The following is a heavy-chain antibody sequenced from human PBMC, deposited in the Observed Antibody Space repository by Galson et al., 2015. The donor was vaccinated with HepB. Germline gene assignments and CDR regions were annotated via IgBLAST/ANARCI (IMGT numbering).Heavy chain of an antibody. J-gene: IGHJ2*01. CDR1: GFTFSSYA. V-gene: IGHV3-23*01. CDR2: ISGSGGGT. Sequence: SLRLSCAASGFTFSSYAMTWVRQAPGKGLEWVSAISGSGGGTYYTGSEKGRFTISRDNTKNTLYLQMNSLRAEDTAIYYCAKAGSSRRYFDLWGRGTLVTASS. D-gene: IGHD2-15*01. CDR3: AKAGSSRRYFDL.